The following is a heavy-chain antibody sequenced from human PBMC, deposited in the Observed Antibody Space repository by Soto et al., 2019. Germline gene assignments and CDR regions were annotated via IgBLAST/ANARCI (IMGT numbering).Heavy chain of an antibody. V-gene: IGHV1-2*02. J-gene: IGHJ4*02. D-gene: IGHD3-16*01. CDR2: INPNTGGT. Sequence: ASVKVSCKASGYTFTGYYVHWVRQTPGQGLEWMGWINPNTGGTNYAQKFQGRVTMTSDTSITTAYMELSRLRSDDAAVYYCARVEGRGSHDELRYWVRVRLVT. CDR3: ARVEGRGSHDELRY. CDR1: GYTFTGYY.